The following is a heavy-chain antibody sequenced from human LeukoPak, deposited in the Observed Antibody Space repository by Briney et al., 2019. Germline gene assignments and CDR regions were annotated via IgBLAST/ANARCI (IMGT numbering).Heavy chain of an antibody. CDR1: GGSFSGYY. J-gene: IGHJ6*02. Sequence: SETLSLTCAVYGGSFSGYYWSWIRQPPGKGLEWIGYIYYSGSTNYNPSLKSRVTISVDTSKNQFSLKLSSVTAADTAVYYCARELAMPPYYYYGMDVWGQGTTVTVSS. CDR3: ARELAMPPYYYYGMDV. V-gene: IGHV4-59*01. D-gene: IGHD2-2*01. CDR2: IYYSGST.